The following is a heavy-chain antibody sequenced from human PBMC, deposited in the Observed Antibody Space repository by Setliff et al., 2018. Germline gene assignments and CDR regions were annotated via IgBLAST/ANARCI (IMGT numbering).Heavy chain of an antibody. CDR1: GFTFSSYT. CDR3: ARDGVFYAMDF. V-gene: IGHV3-48*03. J-gene: IGHJ6*02. D-gene: IGHD3-10*01. CDR2: ISSSGNTV. Sequence: LRLSCAASGFTFSSYTMNWVRQGPGKGLEWVAYISSSGNTVYYADSVRGRFTISRDNAKNSLYLQMNSLRAEDSAVYYCARDGVFYAMDFWGQGTTVTVSS.